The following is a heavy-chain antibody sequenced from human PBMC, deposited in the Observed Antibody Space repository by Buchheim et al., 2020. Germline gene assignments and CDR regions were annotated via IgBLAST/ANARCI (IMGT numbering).Heavy chain of an antibody. Sequence: EVQLVESGGNLVQPGGSLRLSCAASGFTFSDSWMHWVRQAPGKGLVWVSHINSDGTSTNYADSVKGRFTISRDNAKNTLYLQANSLRADYRAVYYCARSIGWIDYWGQGTL. V-gene: IGHV3-74*01. CDR1: GFTFSDSW. CDR2: INSDGTST. CDR3: ARSIGWIDY. J-gene: IGHJ4*02. D-gene: IGHD3-3*02.